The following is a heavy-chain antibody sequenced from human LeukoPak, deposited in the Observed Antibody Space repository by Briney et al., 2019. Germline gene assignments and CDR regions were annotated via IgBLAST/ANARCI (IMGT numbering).Heavy chain of an antibody. CDR3: ARANIWGSTGYSY. CDR2: IYYSATT. D-gene: IGHD3-9*01. CDR1: GGSVNSDNYY. J-gene: IGHJ4*02. Sequence: PSETLSLTCTVSGGSVNSDNYYWGWIRQPPGKGLEWIGYIYYSATTNYNPSLKSRVTISVDTSKNQFSLKLSSVTAADTAVYYCARANIWGSTGYSYWGQGTLVTVSS. V-gene: IGHV4-61*01.